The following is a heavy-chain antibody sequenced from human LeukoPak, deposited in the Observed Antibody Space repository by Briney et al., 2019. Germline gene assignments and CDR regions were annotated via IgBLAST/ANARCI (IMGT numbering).Heavy chain of an antibody. D-gene: IGHD1-26*01. CDR2: ISYDGSNK. J-gene: IGHJ4*02. Sequence: PGGSLRLSCAASGFTFSSYAMHWVRQAPGKGLEWVAVISYDGSNKYYADSVKGRFTISRDNSKNTLYLQMNSLRAEDTAVYYCAREKPGRYFDYWGQGTLVTVSS. CDR3: AREKPGRYFDY. V-gene: IGHV3-30-3*01. CDR1: GFTFSSYA.